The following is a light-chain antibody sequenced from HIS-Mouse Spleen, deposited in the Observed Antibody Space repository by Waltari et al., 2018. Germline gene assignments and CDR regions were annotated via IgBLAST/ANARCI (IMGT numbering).Light chain of an antibody. CDR1: QGISSY. Sequence: AIRMTQPPSSLSASTGDRVTITCRARQGISSYLAWYQQNPGKAPKLLIYAASTLQSGVPSRFSGSGSGTDFTLTISCLQSEDFATYYCQQYYSYPLTFGGGTKVEIK. CDR3: QQYYSYPLT. CDR2: AAS. V-gene: IGKV1-8*01. J-gene: IGKJ4*01.